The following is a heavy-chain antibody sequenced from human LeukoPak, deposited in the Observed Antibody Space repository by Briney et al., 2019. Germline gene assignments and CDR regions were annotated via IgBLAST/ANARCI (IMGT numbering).Heavy chain of an antibody. CDR1: GGSISSYY. CDR3: ARAGYGSGSYSFDP. V-gene: IGHV4-4*07. Sequence: SETLSLTCTVSGGSISSYYWSWIRQPAGKGLEWIGHIYTSGSTNYNPSLKSRVTMSVDTSKNQFSLKLSSVTAADTAVYYCARAGYGSGSYSFDPWGQGTLVTVSS. CDR2: IYTSGST. J-gene: IGHJ5*02. D-gene: IGHD3-10*01.